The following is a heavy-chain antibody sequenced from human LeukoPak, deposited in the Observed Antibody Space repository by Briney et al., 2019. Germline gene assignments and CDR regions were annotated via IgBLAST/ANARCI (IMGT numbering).Heavy chain of an antibody. CDR2: IYYSGST. D-gene: IGHD3-22*01. J-gene: IGHJ3*02. Sequence: PSETLSLTCTVSGGSISSSSYYWGWIRQPPGKGLEWIGSIYYSGSTYYNPSLKSRVTISVDTSKNQFSLKLSSVTAADTAVYYCARRPTYYYDSSGHYPGDAFDIWGQGTMVTVSS. V-gene: IGHV4-39*01. CDR1: GGSISSSSYY. CDR3: ARRPTYYYDSSGHYPGDAFDI.